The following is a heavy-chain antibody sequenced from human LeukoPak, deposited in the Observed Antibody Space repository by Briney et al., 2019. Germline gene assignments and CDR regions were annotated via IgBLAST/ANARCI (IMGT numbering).Heavy chain of an antibody. J-gene: IGHJ3*02. D-gene: IGHD3/OR15-3a*01. Sequence: AASVKVSCKASGGTFSSYAISWVRQAPGQGLEWMGGIIPIFGTANYAQKFQGRVTITADKSTSTAYMELSSLRSEDTAVYYCARGMDPRAFDIWGQGTMVTVSS. CDR2: IIPIFGTA. V-gene: IGHV1-69*06. CDR1: GGTFSSYA. CDR3: ARGMDPRAFDI.